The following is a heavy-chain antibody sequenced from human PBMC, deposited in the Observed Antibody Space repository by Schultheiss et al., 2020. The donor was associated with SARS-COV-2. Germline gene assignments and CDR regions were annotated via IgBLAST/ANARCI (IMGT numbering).Heavy chain of an antibody. J-gene: IGHJ4*02. CDR2: INPNSGGT. CDR3: ARGVSGTAMLGGYTFDS. Sequence: ASVKVSCKASGYTFTGYYMHWVRQAPGQGLEWMGWINPNSGGTNYAQKFQGWVTMTRDTSISTAYMELSRLRSDDTAVYYCARGVSGTAMLGGYTFDSWGQGNLVTVSS. CDR1: GYTFTGYY. V-gene: IGHV1-2*04. D-gene: IGHD1-1*01.